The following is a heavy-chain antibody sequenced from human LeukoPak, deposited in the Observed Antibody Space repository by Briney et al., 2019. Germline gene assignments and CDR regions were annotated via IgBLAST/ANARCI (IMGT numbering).Heavy chain of an antibody. V-gene: IGHV4-4*09. D-gene: IGHD3-9*01. CDR3: ARGRYFDWVFYFDL. J-gene: IGHJ4*02. Sequence: SETLSLTCTVSGGPIRSYYWSWIRQPPGKGLEWIGYIYTSGSTNYNPSLESRGTISVDTSKNQSSLKRSSVTAADTAVYYCARGRYFDWVFYFDLWGQGTLVTVSS. CDR1: GGPIRSYY. CDR2: IYTSGST.